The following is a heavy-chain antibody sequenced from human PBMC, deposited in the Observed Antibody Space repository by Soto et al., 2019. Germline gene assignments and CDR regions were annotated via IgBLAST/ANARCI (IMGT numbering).Heavy chain of an antibody. D-gene: IGHD3-10*01. J-gene: IGHJ4*02. CDR2: IYHSGST. V-gene: IGHV4-38-2*02. CDR3: ARDGGAMVGGVPRARGPQDY. Sequence: SETLSLTCAVSGYSISSGYYWGWIRQPPGKGLEWIGSIYHSGSTYYNPSLKSRVTISVDTSKNQFSLKLSSVTAADTAVYYCARDGGAMVGGVPRARGPQDYWGEGTMVTV. CDR1: GYSISSGYY.